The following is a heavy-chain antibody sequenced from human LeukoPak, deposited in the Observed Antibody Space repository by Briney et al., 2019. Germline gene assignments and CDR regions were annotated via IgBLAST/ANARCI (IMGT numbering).Heavy chain of an antibody. V-gene: IGHV4-59*08. D-gene: IGHD3-16*02. Sequence: SETLSLTCTVSNGSISSYYRSWLRQPPGKGLEWIGYIYYSGSTKYNPSLKSRVTISVDTSKNQFSLKLSSVTAADTAVYYCARHIARDYVWGSYRGGAGFDYWGQGTLVTVSS. CDR2: IYYSGST. J-gene: IGHJ4*02. CDR3: ARHIARDYVWGSYRGGAGFDY. CDR1: NGSISSYY.